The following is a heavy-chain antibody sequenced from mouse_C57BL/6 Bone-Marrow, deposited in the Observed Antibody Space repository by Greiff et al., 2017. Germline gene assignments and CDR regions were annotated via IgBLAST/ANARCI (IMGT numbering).Heavy chain of an antibody. CDR2: ISNGGGST. CDR3: ARRGTGTYYAMDY. J-gene: IGHJ4*01. CDR1: GFTFSDYY. V-gene: IGHV5-12*01. D-gene: IGHD4-1*01. Sequence: QRVESGGGLVQPGGSLKLSCAASGFTFSDYYMYWVRQTPEKRLEWVAYISNGGGSTYYPDTVKGRFTISRDNAKNTLYLQMSRLKSEDTAMYYCARRGTGTYYAMDYWGQGTSVTVSS.